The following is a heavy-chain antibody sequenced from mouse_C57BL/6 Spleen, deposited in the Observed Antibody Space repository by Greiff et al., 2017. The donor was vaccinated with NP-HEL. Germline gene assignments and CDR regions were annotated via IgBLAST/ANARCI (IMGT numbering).Heavy chain of an antibody. CDR2: IYPGSGST. CDR3: ARRDYDPGWFAY. Sequence: QVQLQQSGAELVKPGASVKMSCKASGYTFTSYWITWVKQRPGQGLEWIGDIYPGSGSTNYNEKFKSKATLTVDTSSSTAYMQLSSLTSEDSAVYYCARRDYDPGWFAYWGQGTLVTVSA. J-gene: IGHJ3*01. D-gene: IGHD2-4*01. CDR1: GYTFTSYW. V-gene: IGHV1-55*01.